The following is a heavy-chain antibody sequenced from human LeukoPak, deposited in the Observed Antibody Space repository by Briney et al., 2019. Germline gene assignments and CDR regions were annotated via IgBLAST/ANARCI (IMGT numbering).Heavy chain of an antibody. CDR2: ISYDGSNK. Sequence: GGSLRLSCAASGFTFSSYAMHWVRQAPGKGLEWVAVISYDGSNKYYADSAKGRFTISRDNSKNTLYLQMNSLRAEDTAVYYCARVSLRGRIAVAGPFDYWGQEPWSPSPQ. D-gene: IGHD6-19*01. CDR3: ARVSLRGRIAVAGPFDY. J-gene: IGHJ4*01. CDR1: GFTFSSYA. V-gene: IGHV3-30*04.